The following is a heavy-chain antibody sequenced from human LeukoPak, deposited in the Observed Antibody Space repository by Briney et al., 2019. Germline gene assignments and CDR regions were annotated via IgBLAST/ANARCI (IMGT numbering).Heavy chain of an antibody. J-gene: IGHJ4*02. D-gene: IGHD6-13*01. CDR2: ISSSSSYI. CDR3: ARDRLGTWYYFDS. CDR1: GFTFSSYS. V-gene: IGHV3-21*01. Sequence: GGSLRLSCAASGFTFSSYSMNWVRQAPGKGLEWVSSISSSSSYIYYADSVKGRFTISRDNAKNSLYLQMNSLRAEDTAVYYCARDRLGTWYYFDSWGQGSLVTVSS.